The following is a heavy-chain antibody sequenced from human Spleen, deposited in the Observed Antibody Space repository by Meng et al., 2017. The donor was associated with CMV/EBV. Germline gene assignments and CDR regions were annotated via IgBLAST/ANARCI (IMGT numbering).Heavy chain of an antibody. CDR1: GFTFDDYA. V-gene: IGHV3-9*01. D-gene: IGHD4-11*01. Sequence: SLKISCRASGFTFDDYAMHWVRQPPGKGLEWVAGISWNGAYIGYADSVKGRFTISRDNAKNSLYVQMNSLTTEDTAVYYCARFYSAYAMDVWGQGTTVTVSS. CDR2: ISWNGAYI. CDR3: ARFYSAYAMDV. J-gene: IGHJ6*02.